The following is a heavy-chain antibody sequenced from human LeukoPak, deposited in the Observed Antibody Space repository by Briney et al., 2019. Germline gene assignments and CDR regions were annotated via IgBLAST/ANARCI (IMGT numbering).Heavy chain of an antibody. CDR2: INHSGST. V-gene: IGHV4-39*07. CDR3: ARKEGGQLVNTRRWFDP. J-gene: IGHJ5*02. Sequence: SETLSLTCTVSGGSVSSSSSYWGWIRQPPGKGLDWIGEINHSGSTNYNPSLKSRVTISVDTSKNQFSLKLRSVTAADTAVYYCARKEGGQLVNTRRWFDPWGQGTLVTVSS. D-gene: IGHD6-13*01. CDR1: GGSVSSSSSY.